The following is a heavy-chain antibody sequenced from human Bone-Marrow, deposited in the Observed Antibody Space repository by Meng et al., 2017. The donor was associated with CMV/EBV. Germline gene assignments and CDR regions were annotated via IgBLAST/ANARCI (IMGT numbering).Heavy chain of an antibody. CDR3: ARGRYTYFDY. V-gene: IGHV4-34*01. Sequence: SETLSLTCAVHGGSFSGYYWNWIRRPPGKGLEWIGEINHGGSTDYNSSLKVRVVISIDRSKNQFSRNLSTVTAADTAEYFCARGRYTYFDYWGQGTLVTFAS. D-gene: IGHD2-2*02. CDR1: GGSFSGYY. CDR2: INHGGST. J-gene: IGHJ4*02.